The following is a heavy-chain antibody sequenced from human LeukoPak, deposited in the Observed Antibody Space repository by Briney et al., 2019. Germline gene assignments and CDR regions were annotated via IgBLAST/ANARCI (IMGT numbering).Heavy chain of an antibody. CDR3: ARASHWNAPDY. CDR1: GYTFTTNG. V-gene: IGHV1-69*13. CDR2: IIPIFGTA. Sequence: GASVKVSCRASGYTFTTNGISWVRQAPGQGLEWMGGIIPIFGTANYAQKFQGRVTITADESTSTAYMELSSLRSEDTAVYYCARASHWNAPDYWGQGTLVTVSS. J-gene: IGHJ4*02. D-gene: IGHD1-1*01.